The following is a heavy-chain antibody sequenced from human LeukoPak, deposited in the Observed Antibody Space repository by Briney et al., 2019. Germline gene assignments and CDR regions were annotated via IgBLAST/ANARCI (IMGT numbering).Heavy chain of an antibody. D-gene: IGHD3-22*01. CDR1: GFTFHNFA. J-gene: IGHJ4*02. CDR3: VKDRPNYYESNGDYYKRDGDF. V-gene: IGHV3-23*01. CDR2: ISSSGEFT. Sequence: GGSLRLSCAASGFTFHNFAMSWVRQAPGKGLEWVSSISSSGEFTFYADSVKGRSTIFRDNSRYTLYLQMNSLRAEDAAMYYCVKDRPNYYESNGDYYKRDGDFWGQGTLVTVSA.